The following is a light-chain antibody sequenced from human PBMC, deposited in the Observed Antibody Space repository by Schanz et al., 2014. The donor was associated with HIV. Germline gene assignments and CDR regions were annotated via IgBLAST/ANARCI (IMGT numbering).Light chain of an antibody. CDR2: RNN. CDR3: QSFDSSLNGVL. CDR1: SSNIGSNY. J-gene: IGLJ3*02. Sequence: QSVLTQPPSASGTPGQRVTISCSGSSSNIGSNYIYWYQQLPGTAPKLLIYRNNQRPSGVPDRFSGSKSGSSASLAISGLXXXDEADYFCQSFDSSLNGVLFGGGTKLSVL. V-gene: IGLV1-47*01.